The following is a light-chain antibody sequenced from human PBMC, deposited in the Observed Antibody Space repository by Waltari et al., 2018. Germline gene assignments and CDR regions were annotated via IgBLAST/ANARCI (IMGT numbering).Light chain of an antibody. CDR2: GDN. Sequence: QSVLTQPPSASGTPGQRVTISCSGSSSNIGTNTVNWYQQLPGMAPRLLIHGDNQRPSGVPRRFSASKSGTSASLAISGLQSEDEADYFCAAWDDSLNGLYVFGTGTTVTVL. CDR3: AAWDDSLNGLYV. V-gene: IGLV1-44*01. CDR1: SSNIGTNT. J-gene: IGLJ1*01.